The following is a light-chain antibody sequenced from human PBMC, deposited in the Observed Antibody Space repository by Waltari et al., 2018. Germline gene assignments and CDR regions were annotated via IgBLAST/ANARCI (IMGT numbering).Light chain of an antibody. V-gene: IGLV7-46*01. Sequence: YWFQQKPGQAPSTLSYDTTKKHSRTPARFSGSLLGGKAALTLSGAQPDDEAAYYCLLDCNGPGVFGGGTKLTVL. CDR2: DTT. CDR3: LLDCNGPGV. J-gene: IGLJ3*02.